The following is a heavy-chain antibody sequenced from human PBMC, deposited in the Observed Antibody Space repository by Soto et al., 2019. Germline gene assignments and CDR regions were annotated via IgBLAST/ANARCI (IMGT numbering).Heavy chain of an antibody. J-gene: IGHJ5*02. V-gene: IGHV3-23*01. D-gene: IGHD3-10*01. CDR2: LGGSGDTA. CDR3: AKDGDDSGNFPYKWLDP. Sequence: GGSLRLSCAASGFSFSATAMSWVRQAPGKGLEWVSALGGSGDTAYYADSVKGRFTIFRDNSKNTLYLQMNSLRAEDTAVYYCAKDGDDSGNFPYKWLDPWGQGILVTVLL. CDR1: GFSFSATA.